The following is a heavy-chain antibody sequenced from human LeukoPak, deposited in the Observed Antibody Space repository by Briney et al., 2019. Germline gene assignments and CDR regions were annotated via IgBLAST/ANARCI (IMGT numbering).Heavy chain of an antibody. J-gene: IGHJ4*02. Sequence: PGGSLRLSCAASGFTFSSYSMNWVRQAPGKGLEWVSSISSSSSYIYYADSVKGRFTISRDNAKNSLYLQMNSLRAEDTAVYYCARVRSCSSCHYFDYWGQGTLVTVSS. CDR1: GFTFSSYS. CDR3: ARVRSCSSCHYFDY. CDR2: ISSSSSYI. V-gene: IGHV3-21*01. D-gene: IGHD6-13*01.